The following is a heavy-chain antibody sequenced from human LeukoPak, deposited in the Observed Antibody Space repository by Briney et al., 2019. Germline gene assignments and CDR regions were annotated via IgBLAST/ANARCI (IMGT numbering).Heavy chain of an antibody. J-gene: IGHJ4*02. Sequence: PSETLSLTCTVSGGSISSYYWSWIRQPPGKGLEWIGYIYYSGSTNYSPSLKSRVTISVDTSKNQFSLKLSSVTAADTAVYYCARDLVGAIGSLDYWGQGTLVTVSS. D-gene: IGHD1-26*01. CDR1: GGSISSYY. V-gene: IGHV4-59*01. CDR2: IYYSGST. CDR3: ARDLVGAIGSLDY.